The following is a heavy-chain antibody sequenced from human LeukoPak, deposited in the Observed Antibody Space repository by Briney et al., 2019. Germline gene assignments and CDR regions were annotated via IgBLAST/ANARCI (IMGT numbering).Heavy chain of an antibody. CDR3: ARPTRYYYGSGSYRAFDI. V-gene: IGHV4-34*01. Sequence: SETLSLTCAVYGGSFSGYYWGWIRQPPGKGLEWIGSIYYSGSSYYNPSLKSRVTFSVDTSKNQFSLKLSSVTAADTAVYYCARPTRYYYGSGSYRAFDIWGQGTMVTVSS. CDR2: IYYSGSS. D-gene: IGHD3-10*01. CDR1: GGSFSGYY. J-gene: IGHJ3*02.